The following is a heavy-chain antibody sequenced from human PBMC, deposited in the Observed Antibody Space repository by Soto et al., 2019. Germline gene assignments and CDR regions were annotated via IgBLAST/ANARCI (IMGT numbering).Heavy chain of an antibody. CDR3: ARTYSSSSVGFDH. CDR2: ISSSSSTI. CDR1: GFTFSSYS. Sequence: EVQLVESGGGLVQPGGSLRLSCAASGFTFSSYSMNWVRQAPGKGLEWVSYISSSSSTIYYADSVKGRFTISRDNAKNSLYLQMNSLRAEDTAVYYCARTYSSSSVGFDHWGQGTLVTVSS. V-gene: IGHV3-48*01. D-gene: IGHD6-6*01. J-gene: IGHJ4*02.